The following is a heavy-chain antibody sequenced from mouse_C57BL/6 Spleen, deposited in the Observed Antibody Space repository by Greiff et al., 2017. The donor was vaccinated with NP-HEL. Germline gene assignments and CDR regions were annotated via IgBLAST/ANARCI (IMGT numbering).Heavy chain of an antibody. CDR2: INPSTGGT. D-gene: IGHD2-5*01. V-gene: IGHV1-42*01. Sequence: EVQLQQSGPELVKPGASVKISCKASGYSFTGYYMNWVKQSPEKSLEWIGEINPSTGGTTYNQKFKAKATLTVDKSSSTAYMQLKSLTCGDSAVYYCARSYSNCIDYWGQGTTLTVSA. CDR3: ARSYSNCIDY. J-gene: IGHJ2*01. CDR1: GYSFTGYY.